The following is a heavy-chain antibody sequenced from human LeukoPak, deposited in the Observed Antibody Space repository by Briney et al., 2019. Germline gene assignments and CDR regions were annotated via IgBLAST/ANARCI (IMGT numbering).Heavy chain of an antibody. CDR2: INPNSGGT. V-gene: IGHV1-2*02. J-gene: IGHJ4*02. Sequence: ASVKVSCKASGYTFTGYYMHWVRQAPGQGLEWMGWINPNSGGTNYAQKFQGRVTMTRDTSISTACMELSRLRSDDTAVYYCAREAYDILTGYSFDYWGQGTLVTVSS. D-gene: IGHD3-9*01. CDR1: GYTFTGYY. CDR3: AREAYDILTGYSFDY.